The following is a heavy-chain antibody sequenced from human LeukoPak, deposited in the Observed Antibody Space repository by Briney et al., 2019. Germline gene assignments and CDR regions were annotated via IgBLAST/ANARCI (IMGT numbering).Heavy chain of an antibody. V-gene: IGHV4-61*01. J-gene: IGHJ4*02. Sequence: SETLSLTCTVSGGSVNSGSYYWSWIRQPPGKGLEWIGYIFYSGSTNYNPSLKSRVTISIDTSKNQFSLNLSSVTAADTAAYYCARHVTDSSVYLYFDYWGQGTLVTVSS. D-gene: IGHD3-22*01. CDR3: ARHVTDSSVYLYFDY. CDR2: IFYSGST. CDR1: GGSVNSGSYY.